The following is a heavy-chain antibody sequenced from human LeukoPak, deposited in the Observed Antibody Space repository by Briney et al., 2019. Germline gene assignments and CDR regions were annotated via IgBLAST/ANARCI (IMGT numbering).Heavy chain of an antibody. Sequence: SETLSLTCTVSGGSFSGHYWSWIRQPPGKGLEWIGYISYIGSTNYNPSLKSRVTISVDTSKNQFSLKLSSVTAADTAVYYCARDPITVTKGLDIWGQGTMVTVSS. CDR2: ISYIGST. D-gene: IGHD4-17*01. V-gene: IGHV4-59*11. CDR1: GGSFSGHY. J-gene: IGHJ3*02. CDR3: ARDPITVTKGLDI.